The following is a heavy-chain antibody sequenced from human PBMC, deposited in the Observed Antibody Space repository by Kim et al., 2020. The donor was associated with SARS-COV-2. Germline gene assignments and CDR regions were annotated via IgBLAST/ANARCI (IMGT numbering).Heavy chain of an antibody. D-gene: IGHD1-26*01. J-gene: IGHJ3*01. V-gene: IGHV1-18*01. Sequence: YAQKVQGRISMTADTSTNTAHMELRTLTSNDTAVYYCARNIVGASTAAFDVWGQGTMVTVSS. CDR3: ARNIVGASTAAFDV.